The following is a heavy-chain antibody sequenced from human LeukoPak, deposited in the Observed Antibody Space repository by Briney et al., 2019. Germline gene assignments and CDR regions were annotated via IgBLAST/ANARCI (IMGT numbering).Heavy chain of an antibody. Sequence: PSETLSLTCTVSGGSISSYYWSWIRQPPGKGLEWIGYIYYSGSTNYNTSLKSRVTISVDTSKNQFSLKLSSVTAADTAVYYCARVRGYDILTGYAFDIWGQGTMVTVSS. D-gene: IGHD3-9*01. CDR3: ARVRGYDILTGYAFDI. J-gene: IGHJ3*02. V-gene: IGHV4-59*01. CDR1: GGSISSYY. CDR2: IYYSGST.